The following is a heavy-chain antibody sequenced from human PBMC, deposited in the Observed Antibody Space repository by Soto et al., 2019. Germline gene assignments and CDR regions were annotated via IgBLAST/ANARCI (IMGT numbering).Heavy chain of an antibody. CDR3: ARDLTYNSGSYPVY. Sequence: PGGSLRLSCAASGFTLSSYWMHWVRQAPGKGLKWVSRINSDGSSISYADFVKGRFTISRDISKNALYLQMNSLRAEDTAVYYCARDLTYNSGSYPVYWGQGTLVTVSS. CDR1: GFTLSSYW. V-gene: IGHV3-74*01. J-gene: IGHJ4*02. D-gene: IGHD3-10*01. CDR2: INSDGSSI.